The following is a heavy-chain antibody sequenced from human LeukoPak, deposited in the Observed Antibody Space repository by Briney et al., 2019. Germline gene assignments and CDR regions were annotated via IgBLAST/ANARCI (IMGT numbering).Heavy chain of an antibody. J-gene: IGHJ4*02. D-gene: IGHD2-15*01. Sequence: ASVKVSCKASGGTFSSYAISWVRQAPGQGLEWMGWISAYNGNTNYAQKLQGRVTMTTDTSTSTAYMELRSLRSDDTAVYYCASSIPYCSGGSCYSGDYWGQGTLVTVSS. V-gene: IGHV1-18*01. CDR1: GGTFSSYA. CDR2: ISAYNGNT. CDR3: ASSIPYCSGGSCYSGDY.